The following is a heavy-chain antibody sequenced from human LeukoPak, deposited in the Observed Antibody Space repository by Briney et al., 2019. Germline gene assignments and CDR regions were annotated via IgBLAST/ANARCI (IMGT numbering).Heavy chain of an antibody. CDR2: MNHSGST. Sequence: SETLSLTCAVYGGSFSGYYWSWIRQPPGKGLEWIGEMNHSGSTNYNPSLKSRVTISVDTSKNQFSLKLSSVTAADTAVYYCARGRGYCSSTSCRQYYYYYYYMVVWGKGTTVTVSS. J-gene: IGHJ6*03. CDR3: ARGRGYCSSTSCRQYYYYYYYMVV. D-gene: IGHD2-2*01. CDR1: GGSFSGYY. V-gene: IGHV4-34*01.